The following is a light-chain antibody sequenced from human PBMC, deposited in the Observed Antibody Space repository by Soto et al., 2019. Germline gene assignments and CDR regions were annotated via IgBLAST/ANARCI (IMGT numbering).Light chain of an antibody. V-gene: IGKV1-39*01. CDR3: QQSYSFFLT. Sequence: DIQMTQSPSSLSASVGDRITITCRASQSISSYLNWYQQKPGKAPKLLIYTTSNLQSWVPSRFSGSGSGTEFTLTISNLQPEDVATDYGQQSYSFFLTSGGGTKVEI. CDR1: QSISSY. CDR2: TTS. J-gene: IGKJ4*01.